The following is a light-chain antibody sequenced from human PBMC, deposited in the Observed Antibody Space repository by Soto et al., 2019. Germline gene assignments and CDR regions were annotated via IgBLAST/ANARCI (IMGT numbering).Light chain of an antibody. CDR2: AAS. J-gene: IGKJ4*01. Sequence: DIQMTQSPSSLSASVGDRVTITCRASQSITTYLNWYRQKPGKVPKLLIYAASSLQSGVPSRFSGSGSETEFTLSISSLQPEDFATYFCQQIYSAPLTFGGGTKVDIK. CDR3: QQIYSAPLT. V-gene: IGKV1-39*01. CDR1: QSITTY.